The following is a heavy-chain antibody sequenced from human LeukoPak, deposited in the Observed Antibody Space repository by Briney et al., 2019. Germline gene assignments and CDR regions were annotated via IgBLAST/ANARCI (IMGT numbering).Heavy chain of an antibody. Sequence: GGSLTLSCAASGFTFSDYYMSWIRQAPGKGLEWVSYINSSGSYTNYADSVKGRFTISRDNAKNSLYLQMNSLRAEDTAVYYCARVIGGIRYFDWYNWFDPWGQGTLVTVSS. J-gene: IGHJ5*02. CDR2: INSSGSYT. V-gene: IGHV3-11*05. CDR3: ARVIGGIRYFDWYNWFDP. D-gene: IGHD3-9*01. CDR1: GFTFSDYY.